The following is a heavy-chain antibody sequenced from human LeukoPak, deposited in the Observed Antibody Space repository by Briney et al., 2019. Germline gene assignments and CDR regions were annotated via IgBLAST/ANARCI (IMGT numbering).Heavy chain of an antibody. CDR2: ISGSGVNT. CDR1: GFTFSSYA. CDR3: AKDWSLGYYDPAGEAFDI. D-gene: IGHD3-22*01. Sequence: GVSLRLSCAASGFTFSSYAMNWVRQAPGKGLQWVSSISGSGVNTYYADSVKGRFTISRDNSKDTLYLQMNSLRADDTAVYYCAKDWSLGYYDPAGEAFDIWGQGTMVTVSS. J-gene: IGHJ3*02. V-gene: IGHV3-23*01.